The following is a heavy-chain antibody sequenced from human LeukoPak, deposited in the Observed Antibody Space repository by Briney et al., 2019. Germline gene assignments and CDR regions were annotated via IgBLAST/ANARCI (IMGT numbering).Heavy chain of an antibody. J-gene: IGHJ1*01. CDR3: ARGSPRDIVVVVAAAEYFQH. CDR2: IWYDGSNK. Sequence: PGGSLRLSCAASGFTFSSYGMHWVRQAPGKGLEWVAVIWYDGSNKYYADSVKGRFTISRDNSKNTLYLQMNSLRAEDTAVYYCARGSPRDIVVVVAAAEYFQHWGQGTLVTVSS. CDR1: GFTFSSYG. D-gene: IGHD2-15*01. V-gene: IGHV3-33*01.